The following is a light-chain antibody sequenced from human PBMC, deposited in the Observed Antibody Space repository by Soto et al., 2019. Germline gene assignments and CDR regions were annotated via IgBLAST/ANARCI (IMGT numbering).Light chain of an antibody. J-gene: IGLJ1*01. Sequence: QSALPQPASWSGSLGQSITISCSGTSSDVGAYNYVSWYQQYPGKAPKLMIYHVTDRPSGVSNRFSGSKSGNTASLTISGLQADDEADYYCQSYDDSLSVHYVFGTGTKVTAL. CDR3: QSYDDSLSVHYV. CDR2: HVT. V-gene: IGLV2-14*01. CDR1: SSDVGAYNY.